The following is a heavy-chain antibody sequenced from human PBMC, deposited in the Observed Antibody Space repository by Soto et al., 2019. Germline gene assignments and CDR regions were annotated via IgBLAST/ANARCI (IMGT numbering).Heavy chain of an antibody. Sequence: QVQLVQSGAEVKKPGSSVKVSCKASGGTFSRYSITWVRQAPGHGLEWIGRIIPIFGIASYAQKFQGSVTITADEAPGTAYMELISLRSDDTAVYYCAREDRDRETGLVPAAIDGMDVWGQGTTVTVSS. CDR3: AREDRDRETGLVPAAIDGMDV. J-gene: IGHJ6*02. D-gene: IGHD2-2*01. CDR2: IIPIFGIA. V-gene: IGHV1-69*08. CDR1: GGTFSRYS.